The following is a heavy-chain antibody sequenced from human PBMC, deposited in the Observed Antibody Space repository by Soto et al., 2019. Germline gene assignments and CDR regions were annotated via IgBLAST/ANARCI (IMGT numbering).Heavy chain of an antibody. D-gene: IGHD2-8*02. J-gene: IGHJ4*02. V-gene: IGHV4-39*02. CDR1: GGSISSSSYY. Sequence: PSETLSLTCTVSGGSISSSSYYWGWIRQPPGKGLEWIGSIYYSGNTYYTPSLKSRVTISVDTSKNQFSLKLSSVTAADTAVYYCARDKITGLFDYWGQGTLVTVSS. CDR3: ARDKITGLFDY. CDR2: IYYSGNT.